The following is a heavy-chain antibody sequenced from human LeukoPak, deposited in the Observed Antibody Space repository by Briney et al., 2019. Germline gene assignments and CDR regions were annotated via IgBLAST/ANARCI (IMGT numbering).Heavy chain of an antibody. D-gene: IGHD2-2*01. CDR2: IVVGSGNT. V-gene: IGHV1-58*02. CDR1: GFTFTSSA. Sequence: SVKVSCKASGFTFTSSAMQWVRQARGQRLEWIGWIVVGSGNTNYAQKFQERVTITRDMSTSTAYMELSSLRSEDTAVYYCAAGWDRSSTSCDKSKGPDQDGYYYYGMDVWGQGTTVTVSS. J-gene: IGHJ6*02. CDR3: AAGWDRSSTSCDKSKGPDQDGYYYYGMDV.